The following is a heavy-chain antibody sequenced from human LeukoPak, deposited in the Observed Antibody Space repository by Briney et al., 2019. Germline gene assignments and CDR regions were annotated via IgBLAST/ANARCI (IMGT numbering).Heavy chain of an antibody. CDR2: IYYSGST. J-gene: IGHJ5*02. CDR3: ARQDNWNWNRFDP. CDR1: GGSISSYY. V-gene: IGHV4-59*08. Sequence: PSETLSLTCTVSGGSISSYYWSWIRQPPGKGLEWIGYIYYSGSTNYNPSLKSRVTISVDTSKNQFSLKLSSVTAADTAVYYCARQDNWNWNRFDPWGQGTLVTVSS. D-gene: IGHD1-7*01.